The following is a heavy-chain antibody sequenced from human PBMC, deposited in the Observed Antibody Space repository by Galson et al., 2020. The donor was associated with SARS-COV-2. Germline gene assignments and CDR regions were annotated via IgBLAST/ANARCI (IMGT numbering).Heavy chain of an antibody. D-gene: IGHD6-13*01. Sequence: GGSLRLSCAASGFTFSSSSMHWVRQAPGKGLEWVAIISYDGTIRYNTDSVKGRFTISRDISKNTTYLQMNSLRPEDTDVYYCARETDDDTRSWYDYWGQGTLVTVSS. CDR1: GFTFSSSS. J-gene: IGHJ4*02. CDR3: ARETDDDTRSWYDY. V-gene: IGHV3-30*04. CDR2: ISYDGTIR.